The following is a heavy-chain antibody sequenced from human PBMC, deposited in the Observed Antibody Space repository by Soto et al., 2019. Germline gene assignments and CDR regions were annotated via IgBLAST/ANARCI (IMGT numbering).Heavy chain of an antibody. D-gene: IGHD6-6*01. CDR2: ISGSGGST. CDR3: AKDPESIAARVNRYDP. V-gene: IGHV3-23*01. J-gene: IGHJ5*02. Sequence: GGSLRLSCAASGLTFSSYAMSWVRQAPGKGLEWVSAISGSGGSTYYADSVKGRFTTSRDNSKNTLYLQMNSLRAEDTAVYYCAKDPESIAARVNRYDPWGQGTMVTVS. CDR1: GLTFSSYA.